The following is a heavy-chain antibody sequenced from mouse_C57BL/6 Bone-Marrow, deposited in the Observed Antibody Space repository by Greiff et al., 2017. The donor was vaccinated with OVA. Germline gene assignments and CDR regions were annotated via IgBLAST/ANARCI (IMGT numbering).Heavy chain of an antibody. Sequence: VQLQQPGAELVKPGASVKLSCKASGYTFTSYWIQWVKQRPGQGLEWIGEIDPSDGYTNYNQKFKGKATVTVDTSSSTANMQLSSLTSEDSAVYYCARKLDYDVVDYWGQGTTLTVSS. V-gene: IGHV1-50*01. CDR3: ARKLDYDVVDY. D-gene: IGHD2-4*01. J-gene: IGHJ2*01. CDR2: IDPSDGYT. CDR1: GYTFTSYW.